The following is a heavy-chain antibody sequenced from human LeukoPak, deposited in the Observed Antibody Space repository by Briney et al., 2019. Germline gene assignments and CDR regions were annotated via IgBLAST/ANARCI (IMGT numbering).Heavy chain of an antibody. D-gene: IGHD6-13*01. CDR3: AKDSGIAYDY. CDR1: GFTFSSYA. V-gene: IGHV3-30*02. J-gene: IGHJ4*02. Sequence: PGGSLRLSCAASGFTFSSYAMSWVRQAPGKGLEWVAFIRYDGCNKYYADSVKGRFTISRDNSKNTLYLQMNSLRAEDTAVYYCAKDSGIAYDYWGQGTLVTISS. CDR2: IRYDGCNK.